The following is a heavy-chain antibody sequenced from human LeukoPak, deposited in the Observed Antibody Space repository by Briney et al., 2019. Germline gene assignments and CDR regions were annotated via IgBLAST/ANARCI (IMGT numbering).Heavy chain of an antibody. D-gene: IGHD6-13*01. V-gene: IGHV4-59*01. CDR3: ARAKQQLNPFDY. CDR2: IYYSGST. J-gene: IGHJ4*02. CDR1: GGSISSYY. Sequence: SETLSLTCTVSGGSISSYYWSWIQQPPGKGLEWIGYIYYSGSTNYNPSLKSRVTISVDTSRNQFSLKLSSVTAADTAVYYCARAKQQLNPFDYWGQGTLVTVSS.